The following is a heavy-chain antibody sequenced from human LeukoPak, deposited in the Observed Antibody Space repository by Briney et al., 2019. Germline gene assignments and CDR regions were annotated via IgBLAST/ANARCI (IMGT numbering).Heavy chain of an antibody. J-gene: IGHJ4*02. CDR2: IYHSGST. CDR1: GGSISSSNW. D-gene: IGHD2-15*01. V-gene: IGHV4-4*02. Sequence: SGTLSLTCAVSGGSISSSNWWSWVRQPPGKGLEWIGEIYHSGSTNYNPSLKSRVTISVDKSKNQFSLKLSSVTAADTAVYYCARRYCSDGSCYSSLDFWGREPWSPSPQ. CDR3: ARRYCSDGSCYSSLDF.